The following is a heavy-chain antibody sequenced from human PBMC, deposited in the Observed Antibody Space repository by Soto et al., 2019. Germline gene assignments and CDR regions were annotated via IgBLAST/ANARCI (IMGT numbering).Heavy chain of an antibody. D-gene: IGHD3-10*01. CDR2: INAGNGKT. CDR3: ATTPLPRYYGSGQYYGMDV. J-gene: IGHJ6*02. V-gene: IGHV1-3*01. Sequence: ASVKVSCKASGYTFTSYAMHWVRQAPGQRLEWMGWINAGNGKTKYSQKFQGRVTMTEDTSTSTAYMELSSLRSEDTAVYYCATTPLPRYYGSGQYYGMDVWGQGTTVTVSS. CDR1: GYTFTSYA.